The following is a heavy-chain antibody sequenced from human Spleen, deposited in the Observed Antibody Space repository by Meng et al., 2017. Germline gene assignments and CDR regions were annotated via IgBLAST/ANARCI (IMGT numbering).Heavy chain of an antibody. J-gene: IGHJ6*02. Sequence: ETLSLTCAASGFTFSSYSMNWVRQAPGKGLEWVSSISSSSSYIYYADSVKGRFTISRDNAKNSLYLQMNSLRAEDTAVYYCASGPGYCSGGSCYYYYGMDVWGQGTTVTVSS. CDR3: ASGPGYCSGGSCYYYYGMDV. CDR1: GFTFSSYS. D-gene: IGHD2-15*01. V-gene: IGHV3-21*01. CDR2: ISSSSSYI.